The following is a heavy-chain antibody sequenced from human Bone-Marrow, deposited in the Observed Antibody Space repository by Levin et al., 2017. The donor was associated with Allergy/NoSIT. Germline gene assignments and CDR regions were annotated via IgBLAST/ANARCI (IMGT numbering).Heavy chain of an antibody. CDR1: GFTFSSYS. Sequence: GESLKISCAASGFTFSSYSMNWVRQAPGKGLEWVSSISSSSSYIYYADSVKGRFTISRDNAKNSLYLQMNSLRAEDTAVYYCARDSIAAAGNDYYYYGMDVWGQGTTVTVSS. CDR3: ARDSIAAAGNDYYYYGMDV. D-gene: IGHD6-13*01. CDR2: ISSSSSYI. J-gene: IGHJ6*02. V-gene: IGHV3-21*01.